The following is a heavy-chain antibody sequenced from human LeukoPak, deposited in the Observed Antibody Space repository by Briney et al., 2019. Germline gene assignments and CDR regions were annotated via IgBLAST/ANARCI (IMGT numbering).Heavy chain of an antibody. D-gene: IGHD1-14*01. J-gene: IGHJ4*02. V-gene: IGHV3-23*01. CDR3: ARGFYGAELMHFDY. Sequence: GSLRLSCAASGFTFSSHAMSWVRPAPGKGLEWVSTVSGSGGSTYYADSVRGRFTISRDNSKNTLYLQMNSLRAEDSAVYYCARGFYGAELMHFDYWGQGSLVTVSS. CDR2: VSGSGGST. CDR1: GFTFSSHA.